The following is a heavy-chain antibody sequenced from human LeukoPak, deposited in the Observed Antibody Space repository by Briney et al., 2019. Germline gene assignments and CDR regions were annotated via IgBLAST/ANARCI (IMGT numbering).Heavy chain of an antibody. J-gene: IGHJ4*02. CDR3: ARDTFFSLLITFGGVIVPGPFDY. V-gene: IGHV1-2*02. Sequence: GASVKVSCKASGYTFTGYYMHWVRQAPGQGLEWMGWINPNSGGTNYAQKFQGRVTTTRDTSISTAYMELSRLRSDDTAVYYCARDTFFSLLITFGGVIVPGPFDYWGQGTLVTVSS. CDR2: INPNSGGT. D-gene: IGHD3-16*02. CDR1: GYTFTGYY.